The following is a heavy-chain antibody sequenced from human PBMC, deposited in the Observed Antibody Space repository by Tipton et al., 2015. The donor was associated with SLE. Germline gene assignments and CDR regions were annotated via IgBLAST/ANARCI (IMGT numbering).Heavy chain of an antibody. D-gene: IGHD3-10*01. Sequence: TLSLTCTVSGGSISSSSYYWGWIRQPPGKGLEWIGSIYYSGSTYYNPSLKSRVTISVDTSKNQFSLKLSSVTAADTAVYHCARPQIKDGYYFDYWDQGTLVTVSS. V-gene: IGHV4-39*07. CDR3: ARPQIKDGYYFDY. J-gene: IGHJ4*02. CDR2: IYYSGST. CDR1: GGSISSSSYY.